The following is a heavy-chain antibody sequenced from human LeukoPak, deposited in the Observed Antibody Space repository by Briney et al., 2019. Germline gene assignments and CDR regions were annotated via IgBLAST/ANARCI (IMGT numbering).Heavy chain of an antibody. J-gene: IGHJ4*02. V-gene: IGHV4-59*01. D-gene: IGHD2/OR15-2a*01. CDR3: ARVRGAFVY. Sequence: SETLSLTXTVSGGSISSYYWSWIRQPPGKGLEWIGYIYYSGSTNYNPSLKSRVTISVDTSKNQFSLKLSSVTAADTAVYYCARVRGAFVYWGQGTLVTVSS. CDR1: GGSISSYY. CDR2: IYYSGST.